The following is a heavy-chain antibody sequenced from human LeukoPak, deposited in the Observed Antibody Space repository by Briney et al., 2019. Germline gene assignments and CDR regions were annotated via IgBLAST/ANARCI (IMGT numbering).Heavy chain of an antibody. D-gene: IGHD2-2*01. CDR2: ISAYNGNT. V-gene: IGHV1-18*01. CDR1: GYTFTSYG. J-gene: IGHJ6*02. Sequence: ASVKVSCKASGYTFTSYGISWVRQAPGQGLEWMGWISAYNGNTNYAQKLQGRVTMTTDTSTSTAYMELRSLRSDDTAVYYCARDATDIVVVPAAMPVGYYYGMDVWGQGTTVTVSS. CDR3: ARDATDIVVVPAAMPVGYYYGMDV.